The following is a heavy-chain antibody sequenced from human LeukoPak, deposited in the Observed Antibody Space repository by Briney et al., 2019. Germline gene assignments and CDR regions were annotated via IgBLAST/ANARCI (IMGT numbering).Heavy chain of an antibody. J-gene: IGHJ6*03. Sequence: PGGSMRLSCAASGFTFSSYGMHWVRQAPDKVLEWVAAILYDGSNNNYADSVKGRFTISRDNSKNPLYLQMNSLRGEDTAVYYCAKDLLWFGEPYYMDVWGKGTTVTVSS. CDR1: GFTFSSYG. D-gene: IGHD3-10*01. CDR3: AKDLLWFGEPYYMDV. V-gene: IGHV3-30*02. CDR2: ILYDGSNN.